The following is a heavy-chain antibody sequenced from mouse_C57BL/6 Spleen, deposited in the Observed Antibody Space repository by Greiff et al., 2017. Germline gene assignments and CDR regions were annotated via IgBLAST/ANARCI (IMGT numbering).Heavy chain of an antibody. CDR1: GYTFTDYT. CDR3: ERGGGSVYWYFGV. V-gene: IGHV1-18*01. Sequence: EVQLQQSGPELVKPGASVKIPCKASGYTFTDYTMDWVKQSPGKSLEWIGDFNPNNGGTFYNQKFKGKATLTGDHSSSTVYMELARLTSEATVDYYGERGGGSVYWYFGVWGTGTTVTVSA. CDR2: FNPNNGGT. J-gene: IGHJ1*03. D-gene: IGHD1-1*01.